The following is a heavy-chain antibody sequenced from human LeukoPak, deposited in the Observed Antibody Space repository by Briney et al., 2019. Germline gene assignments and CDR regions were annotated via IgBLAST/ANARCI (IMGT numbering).Heavy chain of an antibody. J-gene: IGHJ6*03. D-gene: IGHD1-26*01. CDR3: ARDGYSGSYYRLYYFFMDV. V-gene: IGHV3-30*04. Sequence: GGSLRLSCAASGFTFSSYVMHWVRQAPGKGLEWVAIISYDGSNEYYADSVKGRFTISRDNSENTLYLQMNSLRGEDTAVYYCARDGYSGSYYRLYYFFMDVWGKGTTVTVSS. CDR1: GFTFSSYV. CDR2: ISYDGSNE.